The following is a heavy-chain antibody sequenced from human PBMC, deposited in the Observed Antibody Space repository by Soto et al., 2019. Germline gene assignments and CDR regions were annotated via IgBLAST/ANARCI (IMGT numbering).Heavy chain of an antibody. V-gene: IGHV3-23*01. Sequence: ESGGGLVQPGGSLRLTCAASGFTLSEYGTSWVRQAPGKGLEWVSFVSGSGDSTYYTDSVKGRFTISRDSSKNTVCLQMNSLRAEDTAVYYCATSNYGERDWGQETLVTVSS. J-gene: IGHJ4*02. CDR3: ATSNYGERD. CDR1: GFTLSEYG. D-gene: IGHD3-10*01. CDR2: VSGSGDST.